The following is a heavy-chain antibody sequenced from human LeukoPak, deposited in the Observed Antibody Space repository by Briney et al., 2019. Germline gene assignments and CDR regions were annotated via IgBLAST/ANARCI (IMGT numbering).Heavy chain of an antibody. Sequence: GGSLRLSCAASGFTFSSYSMNWVRQAPGKGLEWVSSISSSSSYIYYADSVKGRFTISRDNAKNSLHLQMNSLRAEDTAVYYCAGVYRGFGESVDYWGQGTLVTVSS. CDR2: ISSSSSYI. D-gene: IGHD3-10*01. CDR1: GFTFSSYS. V-gene: IGHV3-21*01. J-gene: IGHJ4*02. CDR3: AGVYRGFGESVDY.